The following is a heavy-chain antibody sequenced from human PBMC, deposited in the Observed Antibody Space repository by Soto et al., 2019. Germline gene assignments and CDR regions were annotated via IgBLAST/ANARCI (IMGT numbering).Heavy chain of an antibody. CDR2: ISDSGNST. D-gene: IGHD4-17*01. CDR1: GFTFSSYA. Sequence: GGSLRLSCAASGFTFSSYAMSWVRQAPGKGLEWVSTISDSGNSTYSADSVKGRFTISRDNSKNTLYLQMNSLRAEDTAVYYCARDRYGDPLWGPDDFDYWGQGTLVTVSS. J-gene: IGHJ4*02. CDR3: ARDRYGDPLWGPDDFDY. V-gene: IGHV3-23*01.